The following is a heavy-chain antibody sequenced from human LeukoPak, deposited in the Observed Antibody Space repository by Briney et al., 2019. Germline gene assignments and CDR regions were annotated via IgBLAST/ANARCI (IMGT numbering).Heavy chain of an antibody. D-gene: IGHD2/OR15-2a*01. CDR3: ARDSIIQSWFDP. J-gene: IGHJ5*02. V-gene: IGHV3-21*01. CDR1: GFTFSSYS. CDR2: ISSSSSYI. Sequence: GGSLRLSCAASGFTFSSYSMNWVRQAPGKGLEWVSSISSSSSYIYYADSVKGRFTISRDNAKNSLYLQMNSLRAEDTAVYYRARDSIIQSWFDPWGQGTLVTVSS.